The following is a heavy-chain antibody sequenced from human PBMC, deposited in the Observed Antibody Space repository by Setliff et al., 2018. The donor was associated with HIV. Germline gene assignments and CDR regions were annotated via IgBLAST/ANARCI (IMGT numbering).Heavy chain of an antibody. CDR2: ISTGGHT. J-gene: IGHJ5*02. D-gene: IGHD6-13*01. Sequence: SETLSLTCTVSGASISSGNYFWTWIRQPAGQRLEWIGRISTGGHTDYNPSLKSRLSISADTSRNHFSLQLTSAAATDTAIYYCAREGSHSHSWYNWFGPWGPGTLVTRLL. V-gene: IGHV4-61*02. CDR1: GASISSGNYF. CDR3: AREGSHSHSWYNWFGP.